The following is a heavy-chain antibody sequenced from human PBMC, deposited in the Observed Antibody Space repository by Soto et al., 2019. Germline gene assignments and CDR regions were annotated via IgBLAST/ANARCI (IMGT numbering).Heavy chain of an antibody. CDR1: GFTFSSYA. J-gene: IGHJ6*02. CDR2: ISGSGGST. V-gene: IGHV3-23*01. CDR3: AKEASSSWHPGYYYGMDV. Sequence: RRLSCAASGFTFSSYAMSWVRQAPGKGLEWVSAISGSGGSTYYADSVKGRFTISRDNSKNTLYLQMNSLRAEDTAVYYCAKEASSSWHPGYYYGMDVWGQGTTVTVSS. D-gene: IGHD6-13*01.